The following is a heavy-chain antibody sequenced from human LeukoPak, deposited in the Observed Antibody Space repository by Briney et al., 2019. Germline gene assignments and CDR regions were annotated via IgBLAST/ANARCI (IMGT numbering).Heavy chain of an antibody. J-gene: IGHJ4*02. D-gene: IGHD1-14*01. V-gene: IGHV4-4*02. Sequence: SGTLSLTCTVSGGSISSSHWWSWVRPPPGKGLEWIGEIHRSGSPNYNPSLQSRATISIDRSRNQIALELSSVTAADTAVYYCAREILGGFNPGAYWGQGTLVTVSS. CDR1: GGSISSSHW. CDR3: AREILGGFNPGAY. CDR2: IHRSGSP.